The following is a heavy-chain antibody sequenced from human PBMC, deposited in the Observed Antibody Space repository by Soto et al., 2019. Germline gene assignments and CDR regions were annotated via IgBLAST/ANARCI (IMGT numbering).Heavy chain of an antibody. Sequence: SETQPLTCTVSGFPMISYYCSWIRQPPGRGLEWIGFIYYAGSTKYNPSLNSRVTISVDTSKNQFSLKLSSVTAADTAVYYCARDYGEPLNFDYWGQGTLVTVSS. CDR2: IYYAGST. D-gene: IGHD4-17*01. J-gene: IGHJ4*02. CDR3: ARDYGEPLNFDY. V-gene: IGHV4-59*12. CDR1: GFPMISYY.